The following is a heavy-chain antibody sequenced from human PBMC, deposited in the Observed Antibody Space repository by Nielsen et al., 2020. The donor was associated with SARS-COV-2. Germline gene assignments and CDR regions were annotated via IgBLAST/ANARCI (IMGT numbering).Heavy chain of an antibody. CDR1: GFTFSSYG. CDR3: ARARGGFGELLSLPGDDYYYMDV. J-gene: IGHJ6*03. Sequence: GESLKISCAASGFTFSSYGMHWVRQAPGKGLEWVAVIWYDGSNKYYADSVKGRFTISRDNSKNTLYLQMNSLRAEDTAVYYCARARGGFGELLSLPGDDYYYMDVWGKGTTVTVSS. D-gene: IGHD3-10*01. V-gene: IGHV3-33*01. CDR2: IWYDGSNK.